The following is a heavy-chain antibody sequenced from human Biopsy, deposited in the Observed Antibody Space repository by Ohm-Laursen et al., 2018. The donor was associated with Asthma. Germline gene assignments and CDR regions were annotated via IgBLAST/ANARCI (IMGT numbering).Heavy chain of an antibody. V-gene: IGHV1-69*13. CDR2: INSVFGTT. CDR1: GGTFNTYV. CDR3: ARKAGSCISRSCYSLDF. D-gene: IGHD2-15*01. Sequence: ASVKVSCKSLGGTFNTYVIGWVRQAPGQGLEWMGGINSVFGTTAYPQKFQDRVTITADDSTSTVYMELSSLRSEDTAVYYCARKAGSCISRSCYSLDFWGQGTLVTVSS. J-gene: IGHJ4*02.